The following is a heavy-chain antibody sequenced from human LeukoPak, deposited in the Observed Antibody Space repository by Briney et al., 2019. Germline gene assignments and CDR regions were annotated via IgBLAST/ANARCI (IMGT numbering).Heavy chain of an antibody. D-gene: IGHD1-7*01. CDR3: AKRRGLELTYYYHMDV. V-gene: IGHV3-48*01. CDR2: ISSSSSTI. J-gene: IGHJ6*03. Sequence: PGGSLRLSCAASGFTFSSYSMNWVRQAPGKGLECISYISSSSSTIYYADSVKGRFTISRDNSKNTLYLQMNSLRADDTAVYYCAKRRGLELTYYYHMDVWGKGTTVTVSS. CDR1: GFTFSSYS.